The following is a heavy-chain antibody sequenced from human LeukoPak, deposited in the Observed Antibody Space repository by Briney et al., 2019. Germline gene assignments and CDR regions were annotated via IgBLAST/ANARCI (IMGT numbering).Heavy chain of an antibody. CDR1: GFTVSSNY. J-gene: IGHJ4*02. CDR2: ISSSSSYI. V-gene: IGHV3-21*01. Sequence: SGGSLRLSCAASGFTVSSNYMSWVRQAPGKGLEWVSSISSSSSYIYYADSMKGRFTISRDNAKNSLYLQMNSLRAEDTAVYYCARDPHGYSGYAPAALDYWGQGTLVTVSS. CDR3: ARDPHGYSGYAPAALDY. D-gene: IGHD5-12*01.